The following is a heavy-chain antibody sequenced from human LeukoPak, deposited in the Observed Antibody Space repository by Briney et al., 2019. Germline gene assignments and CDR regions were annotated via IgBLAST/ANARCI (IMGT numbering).Heavy chain of an antibody. Sequence: PSETLSLTCTVSGGSVSSGSYYWSWIRQPPGKGLEWIGYIYYSGSTNYNPSLKSRVTISVDTSKNQFSLKLSSVTAADTAVYYCARVYYYDSSGYDAFDIWGQGTMVTVSS. V-gene: IGHV4-61*01. CDR2: IYYSGST. CDR3: ARVYYYDSSGYDAFDI. D-gene: IGHD3-22*01. CDR1: GGSVSSGSYY. J-gene: IGHJ3*02.